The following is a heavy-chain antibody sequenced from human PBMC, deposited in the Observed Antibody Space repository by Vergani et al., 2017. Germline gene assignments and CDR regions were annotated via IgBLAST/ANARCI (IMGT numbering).Heavy chain of an antibody. CDR3: ARVIFWSGYSPFDP. Sequence: QVQLVQSGAEVKKPGSSVKVSCKASGGTFSSYAISWVRQAPGQGLEWMGRIIPILGTANYAQKFQGRVTITADESTSTAYMERSSLRSEDTAVYYCARVIFWSGYSPFDPWGQGTLVTVSS. CDR1: GGTFSSYA. V-gene: IGHV1-69*11. D-gene: IGHD3-3*01. CDR2: IIPILGTA. J-gene: IGHJ5*02.